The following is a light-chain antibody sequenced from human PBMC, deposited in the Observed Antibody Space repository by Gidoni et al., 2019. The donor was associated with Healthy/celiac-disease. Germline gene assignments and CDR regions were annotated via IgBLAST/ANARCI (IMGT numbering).Light chain of an antibody. J-gene: IGKJ2*01. CDR1: QSISSY. CDR3: QQSYSTPHT. CDR2: AAS. Sequence: DIQVTLFPSSLSASVGDRVTITCRASQSISSYLNWYQQKPGKAPKLLIYAASSLQSGVPSRFSGSGSGTDFTLTISSLQPEDFATYYCQQSYSTPHTFGQGTKLEIK. V-gene: IGKV1-39*01.